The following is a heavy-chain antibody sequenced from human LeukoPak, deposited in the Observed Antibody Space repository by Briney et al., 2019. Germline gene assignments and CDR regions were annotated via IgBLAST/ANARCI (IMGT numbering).Heavy chain of an antibody. D-gene: IGHD4-17*01. V-gene: IGHV3-7*01. CDR3: ARDVRRFDY. J-gene: IGHJ4*02. CDR2: IKQDGSEK. CDR1: GFTFSSYW. Sequence: PGRSLRLSCAAPGFTFSSYWMSWVRQAPGKGLEWVANIKQDGSEKYYVDSVKGRFTISRDNAKNSLYLQMNSLRAEDTAVYYCARDVRRFDYWGQGTLVTVSS.